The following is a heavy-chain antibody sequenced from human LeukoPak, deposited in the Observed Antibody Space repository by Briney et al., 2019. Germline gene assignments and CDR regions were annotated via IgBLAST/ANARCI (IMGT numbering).Heavy chain of an antibody. D-gene: IGHD3-10*02. CDR1: GFTFNNAW. Sequence: GGSLRLSCAASGFTFNNAWMSWVRQAPGKGPEWVGRIKSKTDGGTTDNAAPVKGRFTISRDNAKNSLYLQMNSLRAEDTAVYYCAELGITMIGGVWGKGTTVTISS. J-gene: IGHJ6*04. CDR2: IKSKTDGGTT. V-gene: IGHV3-15*01. CDR3: AELGITMIGGV.